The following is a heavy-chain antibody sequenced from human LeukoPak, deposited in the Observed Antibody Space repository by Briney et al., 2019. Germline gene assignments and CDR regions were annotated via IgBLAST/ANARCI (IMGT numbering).Heavy chain of an antibody. CDR1: GFTFSHYA. Sequence: GGSLRLSCTASGFTFSHYAMAWVRQAPGKGLEWVSVITDSGDDTHHADSVKGRFTMSRDNSKNTLYLQLNSLRAEDTAVYYCARSPPDRASGLFDYWGQGTLVTVSS. J-gene: IGHJ4*02. V-gene: IGHV3-23*01. CDR2: ITDSGDDT. D-gene: IGHD1-14*01. CDR3: ARSPPDRASGLFDY.